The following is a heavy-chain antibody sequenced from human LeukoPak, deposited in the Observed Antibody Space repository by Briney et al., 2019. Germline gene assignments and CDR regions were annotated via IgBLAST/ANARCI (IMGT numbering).Heavy chain of an antibody. Sequence: SETLSLTCTVSGGSVSSGSYYWSWIRQPPGKGLEWIGYIYYSGSTNYNPSLKSRVTISVDTSKNQFSLNLSSVTAADPAVYHCAREAMYSYGNNFDYWGQGTLVTVSS. V-gene: IGHV4-61*01. D-gene: IGHD5-18*01. CDR3: AREAMYSYGNNFDY. J-gene: IGHJ4*02. CDR1: GGSVSSGSYY. CDR2: IYYSGST.